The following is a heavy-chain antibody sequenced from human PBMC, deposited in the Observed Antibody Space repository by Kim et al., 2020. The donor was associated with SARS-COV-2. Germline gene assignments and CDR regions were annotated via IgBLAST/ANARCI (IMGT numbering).Heavy chain of an antibody. J-gene: IGHJ6*02. CDR1: GYTFTSYD. CDR3: ARSFLTMRRITIFGVVIRESDYYYYGMDV. CDR2: MNPNSGNT. D-gene: IGHD3-3*01. Sequence: ASVKVSCKASGYTFTSYDINWVRQATGQGLEWMGWMNPNSGNTGYAQKFQGRVTMTRNTSISTAYMELSSLRSEDTAVYYCARSFLTMRRITIFGVVIRESDYYYYGMDVWGQGTTVTVSS. V-gene: IGHV1-8*01.